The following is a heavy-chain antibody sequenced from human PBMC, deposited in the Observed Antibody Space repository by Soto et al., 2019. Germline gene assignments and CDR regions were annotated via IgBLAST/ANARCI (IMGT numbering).Heavy chain of an antibody. J-gene: IGHJ6*02. V-gene: IGHV1-69*13. CDR2: IIPIFGTA. Sequence: SVKVSCKASGGTFSRYAISWVRQAPGQGLEWMGGIIPIFGTANYAQKFQGRVTITADESTSTAYMELSSLRSEDTAVYYCAREGIAVAGRRYYYYYGMDVWGQGTTVTVSS. D-gene: IGHD6-19*01. CDR1: GGTFSRYA. CDR3: AREGIAVAGRRYYYYYGMDV.